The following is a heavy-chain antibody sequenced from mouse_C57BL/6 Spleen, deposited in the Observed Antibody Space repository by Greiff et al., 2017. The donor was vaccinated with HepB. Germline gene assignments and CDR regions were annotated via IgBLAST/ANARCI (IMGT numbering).Heavy chain of an antibody. CDR3: ARVDAGGYAMDY. CDR2: ISDGGSYT. D-gene: IGHD2-3*01. Sequence: EVHLVESGGGLVKPGGSLKLSCAASGFTFSSYAMSWVRQTPEKRLEWVATISDGGSYTYYPDNVKGRFTISRDNAKNNLYLQMSHLKSEDTAMYYCARVDAGGYAMDYGGQGTSVTVSS. CDR1: GFTFSSYA. V-gene: IGHV5-4*01. J-gene: IGHJ4*01.